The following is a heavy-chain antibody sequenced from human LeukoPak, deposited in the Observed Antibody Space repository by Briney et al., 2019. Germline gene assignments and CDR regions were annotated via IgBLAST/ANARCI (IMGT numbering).Heavy chain of an antibody. D-gene: IGHD5-12*01. CDR1: GYSISSGYY. J-gene: IGHJ6*03. Sequence: PSETLSLTCAVSGYSISSGYYWGWIRQPPGKGLEWIGSIYHGGSTYYNPSLKSRVTISVDTSKNQFSLKLSSVTAADTAVYYCARAVGGYDAAYYYYYMDVWGKGTTVTVSS. V-gene: IGHV4-38-2*01. CDR3: ARAVGGYDAAYYYYYMDV. CDR2: IYHGGST.